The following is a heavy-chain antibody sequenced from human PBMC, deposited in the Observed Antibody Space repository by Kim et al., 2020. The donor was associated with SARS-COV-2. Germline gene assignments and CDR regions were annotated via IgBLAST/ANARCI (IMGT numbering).Heavy chain of an antibody. Sequence: GGSLRLSCAASGFTFSSYAMSWVRQAPGKGLEWVSAISGSGGSTYYADSVKGRFTISRDNSKNTLYLQMNSLRAEDTAVYYCAKMGVAAGTYYYYGMDVWGQGTTVTVSS. CDR1: GFTFSSYA. J-gene: IGHJ6*02. D-gene: IGHD6-13*01. CDR2: ISGSGGST. CDR3: AKMGVAAGTYYYYGMDV. V-gene: IGHV3-23*01.